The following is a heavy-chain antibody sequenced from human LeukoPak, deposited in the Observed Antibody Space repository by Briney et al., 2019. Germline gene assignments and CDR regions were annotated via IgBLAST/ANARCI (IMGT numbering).Heavy chain of an antibody. J-gene: IGHJ5*01. CDR1: GFTFNNYW. V-gene: IGHV3-74*03. Sequence: GGSLRLSCAASGFTFNNYWIHWVRQVPGKGLVWVSRINGDGSSTAYADSVKGRFTISRDNAKNTLYLQMNSLRAEDTAVYYCAREKGSSNYDSWGQGTLVIVSS. D-gene: IGHD4-11*01. CDR2: INGDGSST. CDR3: AREKGSSNYDS.